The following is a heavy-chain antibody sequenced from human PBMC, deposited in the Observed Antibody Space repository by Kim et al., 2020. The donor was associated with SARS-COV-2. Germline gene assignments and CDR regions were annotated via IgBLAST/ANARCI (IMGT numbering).Heavy chain of an antibody. V-gene: IGHV3-33*01. CDR1: GFTFSNYG. CDR2: IWYDGSNK. J-gene: IGHJ4*02. CDR3: ARSPGTFGIQLLLDY. Sequence: GSLRLSCAASGFTFSNYGMHWVRQAPGKGLEWVAVIWYDGSNKYYADSVKGRFTISRDNSKNTLYLQMNSLRAEDTAVYYCARSPGTFGIQLLLDYWGQGTLVTVSS. D-gene: IGHD5-18*01.